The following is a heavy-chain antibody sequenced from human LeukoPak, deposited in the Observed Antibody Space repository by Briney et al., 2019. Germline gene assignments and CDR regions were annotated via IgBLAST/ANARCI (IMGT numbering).Heavy chain of an antibody. CDR1: GFTFSSYG. D-gene: IGHD1-26*01. Sequence: PGGSLRLSCSASGFTFSSYGMHWVRQAPGKGLEYVSGISNKGGSTYYADSVKGRFTISRDNSKNTLHLQMSSLRADDTAVYYCVKSGTWADFDYWGQGTLVTVSS. V-gene: IGHV3-64D*09. CDR2: ISNKGGST. CDR3: VKSGTWADFDY. J-gene: IGHJ4*02.